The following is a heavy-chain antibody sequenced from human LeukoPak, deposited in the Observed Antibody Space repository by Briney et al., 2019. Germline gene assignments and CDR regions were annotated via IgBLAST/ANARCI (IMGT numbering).Heavy chain of an antibody. CDR3: ARDSSGYYYGYWYFDL. CDR2: IYTSGST. J-gene: IGHJ2*01. CDR1: GGSITGYY. D-gene: IGHD3-22*01. Sequence: PSETLSLTCTVSGGSITGYYWSWIRQPAGKGLEWIGRIYTSGSTNYNPSLKSRVTMSVDTSKNQFSLKLSSVTAADTAVYYCARDSSGYYYGYWYFDLWGRGTLVTVSS. V-gene: IGHV4-4*07.